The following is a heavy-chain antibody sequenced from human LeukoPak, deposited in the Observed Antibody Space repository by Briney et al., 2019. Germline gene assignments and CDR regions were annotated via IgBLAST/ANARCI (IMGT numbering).Heavy chain of an antibody. Sequence: ASVKLSCKASGYTFTSYDINWVRQATGQGLEWMGWMNPNSGNTGYAQKFQGRVTMTRNTSISTAYMELSSLRSEDTAVYYCARGRTTVTTLIDYWGQGTLVTVSS. CDR1: GYTFTSYD. V-gene: IGHV1-8*01. CDR2: MNPNSGNT. D-gene: IGHD4-17*01. J-gene: IGHJ4*02. CDR3: ARGRTTVTTLIDY.